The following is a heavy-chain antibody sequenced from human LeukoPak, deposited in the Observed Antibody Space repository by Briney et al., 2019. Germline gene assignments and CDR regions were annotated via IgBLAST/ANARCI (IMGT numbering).Heavy chain of an antibody. CDR3: ARSVPYSSPSSS. D-gene: IGHD6-13*01. Sequence: ASVKVSCKTSVYIFTGYYIHWVRQAPGQGLDWMGWINPNNGDTNYAQKFQGRVTMTRDTSISTAYMDLTGLRSDDTAVYYCARSVPYSSPSSSWGPGTLVTVSS. V-gene: IGHV1-2*02. CDR1: VYIFTGYY. J-gene: IGHJ5*02. CDR2: INPNNGDT.